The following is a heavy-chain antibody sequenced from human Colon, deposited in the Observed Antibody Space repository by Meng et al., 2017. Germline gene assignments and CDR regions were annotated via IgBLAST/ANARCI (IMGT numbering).Heavy chain of an antibody. V-gene: IGHV2-70*04. CDR2: IDSDDDK. CDR1: GFSLTTTGVR. D-gene: IGHD6-19*01. CDR3: AQILGPRSVDAFDL. J-gene: IGHJ3*01. Sequence: SGPTLVKPTQTFTLTCNLPGFSLTTTGVRVSWIRQPPGKALEWLARIDSDDDKLYSASLKTRRTISKNTSTNQVVLTMTNMDPVDTAAYYCAQILGPRSVDAFDLWGPGTVVTVSS.